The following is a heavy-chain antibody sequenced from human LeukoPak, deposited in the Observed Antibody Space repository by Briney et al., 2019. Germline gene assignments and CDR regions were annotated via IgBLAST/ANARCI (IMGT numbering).Heavy chain of an antibody. CDR2: IYPGDSDT. Sequence: GESLKISCKGSGYSFTSYWIGWVRQMPGKGLEWMGIIYPGDSDTRYSPSFQGQVTISADKSISTAYLQWSSLKASDTAMYYCARTAVAGTSQYGMDVWGQGTTVTVSS. D-gene: IGHD6-19*01. J-gene: IGHJ6*02. V-gene: IGHV5-51*01. CDR1: GYSFTSYW. CDR3: ARTAVAGTSQYGMDV.